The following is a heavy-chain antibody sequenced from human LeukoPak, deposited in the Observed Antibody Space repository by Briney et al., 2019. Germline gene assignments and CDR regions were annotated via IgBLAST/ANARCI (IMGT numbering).Heavy chain of an antibody. Sequence: GGSLRLSCAASGFTFDDYGMSWVRQAPGKGLEWVSGINWNGGSTGYADSVKGRFTISRDNAKNSLYLQMNSLRAEDTALYYCARDQKSGIPGVYYYYYMDVWGKGTTVTVSS. CDR3: ARDQKSGIPGVYYYYYMDV. V-gene: IGHV3-20*04. J-gene: IGHJ6*03. D-gene: IGHD3-3*01. CDR2: INWNGGST. CDR1: GFTFDDYG.